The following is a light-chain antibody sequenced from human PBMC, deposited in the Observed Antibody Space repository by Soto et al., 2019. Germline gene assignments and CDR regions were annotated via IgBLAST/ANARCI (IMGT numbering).Light chain of an antibody. CDR3: CSYAGSYYV. Sequence: QSVLTQPRSVSGSPGQSVTISCTGTSSDVGGYNYVSWYQQHQGKAPKLMIYDVSKRPSGVPDRFSGSKSGNTASLTISGLQAEDEADYYCCSYAGSYYVFGTGTKVTVL. CDR1: SSDVGGYNY. J-gene: IGLJ1*01. CDR2: DVS. V-gene: IGLV2-11*01.